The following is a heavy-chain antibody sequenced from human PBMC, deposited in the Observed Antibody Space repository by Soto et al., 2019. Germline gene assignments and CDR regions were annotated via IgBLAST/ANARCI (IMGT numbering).Heavy chain of an antibody. CDR1: GFTFSSYG. CDR2: ISYDGSNK. J-gene: IGHJ6*02. D-gene: IGHD3-3*01. Sequence: PVGSLRLSCAASGFTFSSYGMHWVRQAPGKGLEWVAVISYDGSNKYYADSVKGRFTISRDNSKNTLYLQMNSLRAEDTAVYYCAKALWTIFGVVSGYYGMDVWGQGTTVTVSS. CDR3: AKALWTIFGVVSGYYGMDV. V-gene: IGHV3-30*18.